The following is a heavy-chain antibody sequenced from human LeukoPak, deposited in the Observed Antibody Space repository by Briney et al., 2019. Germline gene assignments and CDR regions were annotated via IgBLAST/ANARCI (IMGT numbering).Heavy chain of an antibody. Sequence: SGTLSLTCTVSGGSISSYYWSWIRQPPGKGLEWIGYIYYSGSTNYNPSLKSRVTISVDTSKNQFSLKLSSVTAADTAVYYCARDSMDTAMGSGFDYWGQGTLVTVSS. J-gene: IGHJ4*02. CDR3: ARDSMDTAMGSGFDY. V-gene: IGHV4-59*01. CDR2: IYYSGST. D-gene: IGHD5-18*01. CDR1: GGSISSYY.